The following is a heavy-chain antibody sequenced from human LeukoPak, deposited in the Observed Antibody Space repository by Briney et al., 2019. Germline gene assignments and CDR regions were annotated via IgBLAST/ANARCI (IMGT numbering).Heavy chain of an antibody. CDR2: IEQDGSEK. D-gene: IGHD3-22*01. CDR1: GFTFSSYC. J-gene: IGHJ4*02. Sequence: GGSLRLSCAASGFTFSSYCMSWVRQAPEKGLEWVANIEQDGSEKYYVDSVKGRFTISRDNAKNSLYLQMNSLRAEDTAVYYCARESDYYDSSGYYYAYFDYWGQGTLVTVSS. V-gene: IGHV3-7*01. CDR3: ARESDYYDSSGYYYAYFDY.